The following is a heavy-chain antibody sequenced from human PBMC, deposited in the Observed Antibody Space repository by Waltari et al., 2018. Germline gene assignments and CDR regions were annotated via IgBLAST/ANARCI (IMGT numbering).Heavy chain of an antibody. V-gene: IGHV4-59*01. CDR1: GGSISCFY. J-gene: IGHJ5*02. CDR2: IFYTGNT. D-gene: IGHD2-2*01. CDR3: ARLGGDRFGSLRHCGPASCTTWIDP. Sequence: VLLEESGPGLVKPSETLSLTCTVSGGSISCFYWTWIRQPPGKGLEYIGYIFYTGNTNYNPSLKSRVIISVDTSRNQFSLKMRSLTAADTAVYYCARLGGDRFGSLRHCGPASCTTWIDPWGRGTLVTVSS.